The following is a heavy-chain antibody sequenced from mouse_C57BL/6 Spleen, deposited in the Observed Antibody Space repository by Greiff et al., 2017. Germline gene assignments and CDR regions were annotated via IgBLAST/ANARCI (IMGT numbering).Heavy chain of an antibody. CDR1: GFNIKDYY. CDR3: TRWDEAMDY. D-gene: IGHD4-1*01. J-gene: IGHJ4*01. CDR2: IDPEDGDT. Sequence: EVKVEESGAELVRPGASVKLSCTASGFNIKDYYMHWVKQRPEQGLEWIGRIDPEDGDTEYAPKFQGKATMTADTSSNTAYLQLSSLTSEDTAVYYCTRWDEAMDYWGQGTSVTVSS. V-gene: IGHV14-1*01.